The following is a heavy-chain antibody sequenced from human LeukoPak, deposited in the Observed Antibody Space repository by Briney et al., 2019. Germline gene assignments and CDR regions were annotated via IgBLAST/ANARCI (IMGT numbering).Heavy chain of an antibody. CDR3: ATDFGYYGSGTSDI. CDR2: IYSGGRR. J-gene: IGHJ3*02. CDR1: GFTVSRSY. V-gene: IGHV3-53*01. Sequence: GGSLGLSCAASGFTVSRSYMSWVRRAPGKGLEWVSVIYSGGRRYYADSVQGRFTISRDNSKNPVFLQMNSLRAEDTAMYYCATDFGYYGSGTSDIWGQRAMGTVSS. D-gene: IGHD3-10*01.